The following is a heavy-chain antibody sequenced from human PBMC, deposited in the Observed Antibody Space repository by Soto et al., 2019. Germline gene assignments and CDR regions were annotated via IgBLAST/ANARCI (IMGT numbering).Heavy chain of an antibody. CDR1: GFTVSSNY. CDR2: IYSGGST. Sequence: EVQLVESGGGLVQPGGSLRLSCAASGFTVSSNYMSWVRQAPGKGLEWVSVIYSGGSTYYADSVKGRFTISRDNSKNTLYLQMNRLRAEDTAVYYCARDLRVIAAFDIWGQGTMVTVSS. V-gene: IGHV3-66*01. J-gene: IGHJ3*02. CDR3: ARDLRVIAAFDI. D-gene: IGHD3-22*01.